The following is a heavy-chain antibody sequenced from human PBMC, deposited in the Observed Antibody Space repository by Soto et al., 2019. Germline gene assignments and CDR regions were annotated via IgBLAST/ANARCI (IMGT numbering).Heavy chain of an antibody. D-gene: IGHD6-13*01. CDR2: IYYSGST. J-gene: IGHJ5*02. V-gene: IGHV4-61*08. CDR1: SGSVSSGGYF. Sequence: SETLSLTCTASSGSVSSGGYFWSWIRQLPGKGLEWIGYIYYSGSTNYNPSLKSRVTISVDTSKNQFSLKLSSVTAADTAVYYCARERSSDYSSWFDPWGQGTLVTVSS. CDR3: ARERSSDYSSWFDP.